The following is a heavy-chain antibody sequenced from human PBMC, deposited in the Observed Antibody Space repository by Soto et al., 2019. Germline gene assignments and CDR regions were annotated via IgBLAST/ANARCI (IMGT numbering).Heavy chain of an antibody. D-gene: IGHD3-9*01. CDR2: FDPEDGET. Sequence: ASVKVSCKVSGYTLTELSMHWVRQAPGKGLEWMGGFDPEDGETIYAQKFQGRVTMTEDTSTDTAYMELSSLRSEDTAVYYCATVLVYDILTGSPWFDPWGQGTLVTVSS. V-gene: IGHV1-24*01. J-gene: IGHJ5*02. CDR1: GYTLTELS. CDR3: ATVLVYDILTGSPWFDP.